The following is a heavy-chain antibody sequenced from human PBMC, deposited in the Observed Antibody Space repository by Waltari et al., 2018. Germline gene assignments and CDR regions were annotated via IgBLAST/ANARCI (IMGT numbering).Heavy chain of an antibody. CDR1: GFTFSSYA. V-gene: IGHV3-23*01. D-gene: IGHD1-26*01. Sequence: GGGLEQPGGSLRLSCAASGFTFSSYAMSWVRQAPGKGLEWVSAISGSGGSTYYADSVKGRFTISRDNSKNTLYLQMNSLRAEDTAVYYCAKDVLLYSGSYWFFDYWGQGTLVTVSS. CDR3: AKDVLLYSGSYWFFDY. CDR2: ISGSGGST. J-gene: IGHJ4*02.